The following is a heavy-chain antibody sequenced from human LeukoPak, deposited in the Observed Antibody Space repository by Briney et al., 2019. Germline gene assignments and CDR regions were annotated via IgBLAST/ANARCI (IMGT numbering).Heavy chain of an antibody. Sequence: GGSLRLSCAASGFTFSSYWMSWVRQAPGKGLEWVANIKQDGSEKYYVDSVKGRFTISRDNAKNSLYLQMNSLRAEDTAVYYCARRGVWRSYRCFDIWGQGTMVTVSS. J-gene: IGHJ4*02. V-gene: IGHV3-7*01. D-gene: IGHD3-16*02. CDR2: IKQDGSEK. CDR3: ARRGVWRSYRCFDI. CDR1: GFTFSSYW.